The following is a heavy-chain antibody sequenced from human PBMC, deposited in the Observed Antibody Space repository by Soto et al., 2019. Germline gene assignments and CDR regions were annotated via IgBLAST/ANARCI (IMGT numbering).Heavy chain of an antibody. CDR2: ISYDGSNK. Sequence: QVQLVESGGGVVQPGRSLRLSCAASGFTFSSYAMHWVRQAPGKGLEWVAVISYDGSNKYYADSVKGRFTISRDNSKNTLYLKMNSLRGEDPVVYYCARAAVFPLGGAPHPTYGGQGPLVTVPS. CDR3: ARAAVFPLGGAPHPTY. CDR1: GFTFSSYA. J-gene: IGHJ4*02. V-gene: IGHV3-30-3*01. D-gene: IGHD3-16*01.